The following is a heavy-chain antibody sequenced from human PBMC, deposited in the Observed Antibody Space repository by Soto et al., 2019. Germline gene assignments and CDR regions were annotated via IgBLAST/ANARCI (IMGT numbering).Heavy chain of an antibody. D-gene: IGHD2-2*01. Sequence: GASVKVSCKASGYTFTSYYMHWVRQAPGQGLEWMGIINPSGGSTSYAQKFQGRVTMTRDTSTSTVYMELSSLRSEDTAVYYCAIDDCSSTSCYRLYYYYYGMDVWGQGTTVTVSS. J-gene: IGHJ6*02. CDR3: AIDDCSSTSCYRLYYYYYGMDV. CDR1: GYTFTSYY. CDR2: INPSGGST. V-gene: IGHV1-46*01.